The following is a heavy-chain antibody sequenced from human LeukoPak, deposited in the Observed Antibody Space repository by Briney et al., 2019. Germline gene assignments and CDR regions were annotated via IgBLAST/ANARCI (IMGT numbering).Heavy chain of an antibody. Sequence: GGSLRLSCTASGFTFGDFAMGWVRQAPGKGLEWVGFIRSKSYGGTTEYFASVKGRFTISRDDSNSIAYLQMNSLKTEDTAVYYCSRGAVTIGYWGQGTLVSVSS. CDR1: GFTFGDFA. V-gene: IGHV3-49*04. J-gene: IGHJ4*02. CDR3: SRGAVTIGY. CDR2: IRSKSYGGTT. D-gene: IGHD4-17*01.